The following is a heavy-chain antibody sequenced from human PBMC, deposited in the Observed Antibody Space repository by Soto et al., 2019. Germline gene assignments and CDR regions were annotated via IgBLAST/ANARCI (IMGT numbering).Heavy chain of an antibody. D-gene: IGHD1-1*01. CDR3: ARVRTNSGSVAFDI. CDR1: GFTFSSYW. V-gene: IGHV3-74*01. Sequence: GGSLRLSCAASGFTFSSYWMHWVRQAPGKGLVWVSRINVDGSITTYADSVRGRFTISRDNAKNTLYLQMNSLTAEDTAVYYCARVRTNSGSVAFDIWGQGTMVTVSS. J-gene: IGHJ3*02. CDR2: INVDGSIT.